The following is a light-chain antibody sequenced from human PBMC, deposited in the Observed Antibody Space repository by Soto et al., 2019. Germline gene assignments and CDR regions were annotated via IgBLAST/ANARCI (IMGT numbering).Light chain of an antibody. CDR1: QGISRY. CDR3: QQLNTYPVT. V-gene: IGKV1-9*01. CDR2: AAS. Sequence: ILLTQSPSSLSASVGGSVTITCRASQGISRYLAWYQQKPGRAPKLLISAASTLHSGVPSRFSGTGSGTDFTLSISSLQPEDFATYYCQQLNTYPVTFGGGTKVDI. J-gene: IGKJ4*01.